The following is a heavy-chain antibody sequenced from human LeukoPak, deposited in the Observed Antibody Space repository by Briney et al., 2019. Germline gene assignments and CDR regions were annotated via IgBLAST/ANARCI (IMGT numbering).Heavy chain of an antibody. Sequence: GGSLRLSCAASGFTFSSYGMHWVRQAPGKGLEWVAVIWYDGSNKYYADSVKGRFTISRDNSKNTLYLQMNSLRAEDTAVYYCASTRGSSWGQGYWGQGTLVTVSS. V-gene: IGHV3-33*01. J-gene: IGHJ4*02. CDR2: IWYDGSNK. CDR1: GFTFSSYG. D-gene: IGHD6-13*01. CDR3: ASTRGSSWGQGY.